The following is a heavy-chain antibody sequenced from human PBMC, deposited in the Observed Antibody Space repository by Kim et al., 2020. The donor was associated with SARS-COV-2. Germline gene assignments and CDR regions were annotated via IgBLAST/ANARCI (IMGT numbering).Heavy chain of an antibody. Sequence: VQGRFTISRDNSKNTLYLQMKSLRAEDTAVYYCARSVRIKLWLRFEAFDIWGQGTMVTVSS. CDR3: ARSVRIKLWLRFEAFDI. V-gene: IGHV3-30*01. D-gene: IGHD5-18*01. J-gene: IGHJ3*02.